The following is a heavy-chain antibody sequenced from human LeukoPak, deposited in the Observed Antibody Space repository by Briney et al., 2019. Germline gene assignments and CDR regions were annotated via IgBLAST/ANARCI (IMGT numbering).Heavy chain of an antibody. CDR3: ARDIYAAGIAAAGYPDY. CDR1: GYTFTGYC. J-gene: IGHJ4*02. V-gene: IGHV1-2*02. D-gene: IGHD6-13*01. Sequence: ASVKVSCKASGYTFTGYCMHWVRQAPGQGLEWMGWINPNSGGTNYAQKLQGRVTMTIDTSTNTAYMELRSLTSDDTAVYYCARDIYAAGIAAAGYPDYWGQGTLVTVSS. CDR2: INPNSGGT.